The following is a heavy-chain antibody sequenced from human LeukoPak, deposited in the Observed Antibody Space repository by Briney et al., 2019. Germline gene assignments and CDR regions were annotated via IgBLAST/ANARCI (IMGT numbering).Heavy chain of an antibody. J-gene: IGHJ4*02. V-gene: IGHV4-59*01. CDR1: GGSINSYY. CDR3: ARVAISMGATRGGGAFDI. Sequence: SETLSLTCTVSGGSINSYYWSWIRQSPGKGLEWIGYIYNSGSTNYNPSLKSRVTISVDTSKNQFSLTLNSVTAADTAVYYCARVAISMGATRGGGAFDIWGQGTLVTVSS. CDR2: IYNSGST. D-gene: IGHD1-26*01.